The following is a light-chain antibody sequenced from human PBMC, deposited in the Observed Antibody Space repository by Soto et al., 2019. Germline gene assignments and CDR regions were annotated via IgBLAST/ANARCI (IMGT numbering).Light chain of an antibody. CDR3: QQYGSSPPSST. V-gene: IGKV3-20*01. CDR2: GAS. J-gene: IGKJ5*01. CDR1: QSVSSSY. Sequence: EIVLTQSPGTLSLSPGERATLSCRASQSVSSSYLAWYQQKPGQAPRLLIYGASSRATGIPDRFSGSESGTDFTLTITRLEPEDFAVYYCQQYGSSPPSSTFGQGTRLEIK.